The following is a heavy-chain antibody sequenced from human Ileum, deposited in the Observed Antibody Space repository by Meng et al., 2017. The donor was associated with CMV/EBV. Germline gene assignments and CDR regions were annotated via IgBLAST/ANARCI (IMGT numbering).Heavy chain of an antibody. Sequence: GESLKISCAASGFTFSSYWMSWVRQAPGKGLEWVANIKQDGSEKYYVDSVKGRFTISRDNAKNSLYLQMNSLRDDDTAVYYCARDRLQGDYSGPGYWGQGTLVTVSS. CDR2: IKQDGSEK. CDR3: ARDRLQGDYSGPGY. J-gene: IGHJ4*02. D-gene: IGHD2-15*01. CDR1: GFTFSSYW. V-gene: IGHV3-7*01.